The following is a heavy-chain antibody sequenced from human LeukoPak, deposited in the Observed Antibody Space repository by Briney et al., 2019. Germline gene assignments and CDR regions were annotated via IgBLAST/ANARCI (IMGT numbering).Heavy chain of an antibody. CDR1: GFTFSSPA. V-gene: IGHV3-23*01. J-gene: IGHJ4*02. CDR3: AKQLGYCSDGSCYFPY. Sequence: GGSLRLSCAASGFTFSSPAMSWVRQAPGKGLEWVSAISNNGGYTYYADSVQGRFTISRDNSKSTLCLQMNSLRAEDTTVYYCAKQLGYCSDGSCYFPYWGQGTLVTVSS. D-gene: IGHD2-15*01. CDR2: ISNNGGYT.